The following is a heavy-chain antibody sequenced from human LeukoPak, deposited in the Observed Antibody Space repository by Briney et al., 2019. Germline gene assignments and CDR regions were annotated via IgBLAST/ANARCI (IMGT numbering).Heavy chain of an antibody. D-gene: IGHD3-10*01. CDR1: GYTFNAYY. Sequence: ASVKVSCKASGYTFNAYYMHWVRQAPGQGLEWMGWINGNSGDTNYAQKFQGRVTMTRDTSISTAYMELSRLRYDDTAVYYCARGGYYYTSGSSRLDSWGLGTLVTVSS. CDR3: ARGGYYYTSGSSRLDS. CDR2: INGNSGDT. J-gene: IGHJ4*02. V-gene: IGHV1-2*02.